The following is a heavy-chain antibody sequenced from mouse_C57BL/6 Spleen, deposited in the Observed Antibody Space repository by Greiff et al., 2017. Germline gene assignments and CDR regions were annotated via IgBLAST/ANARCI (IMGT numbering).Heavy chain of an antibody. Sequence: EVQLVESGGGLVKPGGSLKLSCAASGFTFSSYAMSWVRQTPEKRLEWVATISDGGSYTYYPDNVKGRFTISRDNAKNNLYLQMSHLKSEDTAMYYCARDTYGSGGPYYFDYWGQGTTRTVSS. D-gene: IGHD1-1*01. V-gene: IGHV5-4*01. CDR1: GFTFSSYA. CDR2: ISDGGSYT. CDR3: ARDTYGSGGPYYFDY. J-gene: IGHJ2*01.